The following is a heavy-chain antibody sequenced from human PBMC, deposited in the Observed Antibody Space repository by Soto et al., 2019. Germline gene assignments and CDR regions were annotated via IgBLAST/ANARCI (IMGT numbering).Heavy chain of an antibody. CDR3: ASAPGFNLFDS. Sequence: QLQLQESGPRLVKPAETLSLTCIVSGGSFSSSTYYGGWIRQPPGKGLEWIGSIFHSGSTYYKPSLKSRVTLSVDTSKNRFYLRLSSVTAADTAVYYCASAPGFNLFDSWGQGTLVTVSS. V-gene: IGHV4-39*01. CDR1: GGSFSSSTYY. D-gene: IGHD5-12*01. J-gene: IGHJ4*02. CDR2: IFHSGST.